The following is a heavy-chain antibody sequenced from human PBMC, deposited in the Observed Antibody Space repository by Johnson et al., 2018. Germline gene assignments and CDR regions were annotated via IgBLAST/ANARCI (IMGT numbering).Heavy chain of an antibody. D-gene: IGHD3-10*01. CDR1: GFTFSSYA. Sequence: QVQLVESGGGVVQPGRSLRLSCAASGFTFSSYAMHWVRQAPGKGLEWVAVISYDGDNKYHAASVKGRFTLSRDNSKNMLYRQMNSLRAEDTAVYYCAKEYFPVAARSPSGYYYYYYMDVWGKGNTVTVSS. V-gene: IGHV3-30*04. CDR2: ISYDGDNK. J-gene: IGHJ6*03. CDR3: AKEYFPVAARSPSGYYYYYYMDV.